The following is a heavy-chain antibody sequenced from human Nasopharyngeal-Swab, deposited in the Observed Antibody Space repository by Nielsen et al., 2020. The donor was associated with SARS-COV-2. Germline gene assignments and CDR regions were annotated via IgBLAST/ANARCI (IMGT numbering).Heavy chain of an antibody. J-gene: IGHJ3*02. CDR3: AREILRFLEWSLPDAFDI. CDR1: GGTFSSYA. Sequence: SVKVSCKASGGTFSSYAISWVRQAPGQGLEWMGGIIPILGIANYAQKFQGRVTITADKSTSTAYMELSSLRSEDTAVYYCAREILRFLEWSLPDAFDIWGQGTMVTVSS. CDR2: IIPILGIA. V-gene: IGHV1-69*10. D-gene: IGHD3-3*01.